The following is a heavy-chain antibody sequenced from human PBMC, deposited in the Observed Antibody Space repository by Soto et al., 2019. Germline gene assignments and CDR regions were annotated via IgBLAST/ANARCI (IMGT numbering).Heavy chain of an antibody. CDR3: ARLRPQAGYWYFDL. CDR2: IYYSGST. J-gene: IGHJ2*01. D-gene: IGHD3-16*01. V-gene: IGHV4-59*01. CDR1: GCSISSYF. Sequence: QVQLQESGPGLVKPSETLSLTCTVSGCSISSYFWSWIRQPPGQGLECIGYIYYSGSTNYNPSLTSRVTLSVATDKNQSSLKLRSVTAADTAVYYCARLRPQAGYWYFDLWGRGTLVTVSS.